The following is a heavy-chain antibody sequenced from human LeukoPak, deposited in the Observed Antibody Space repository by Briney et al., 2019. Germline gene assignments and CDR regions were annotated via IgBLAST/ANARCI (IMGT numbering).Heavy chain of an antibody. CDR2: INPNSGGT. CDR3: ARDTIFGVVIENYYYYGMDV. D-gene: IGHD3-3*01. Sequence: ASVKVSCKASGYTFTGYYMHWVRQAPGQGLEWMGRINPNSGGTNYAQKFQGRVTMTRDTSISTAYMKLSRLRSDDTAVYYCARDTIFGVVIENYYYYGMDVWGQGTTVTVSS. V-gene: IGHV1-2*06. CDR1: GYTFTGYY. J-gene: IGHJ6*02.